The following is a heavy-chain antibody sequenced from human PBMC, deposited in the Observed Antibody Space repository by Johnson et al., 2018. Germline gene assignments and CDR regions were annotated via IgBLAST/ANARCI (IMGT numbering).Heavy chain of an antibody. D-gene: IGHD4-23*01. V-gene: IGHV5-51*01. CDR3: ARHYGGTGCFQH. CDR1: GYSFTSSW. Sequence: VQLVESGAEVKKPGESXKISCKGSGYSFTSSWIGWVRKMPGRGLEWLGIIYPGDSDTRYRPSFQGQVTISADQSIRPAYLQWSSLKASDTAMYYCARHYGGTGCFQHWGHGTLFTVSS. J-gene: IGHJ1*01. CDR2: IYPGDSDT.